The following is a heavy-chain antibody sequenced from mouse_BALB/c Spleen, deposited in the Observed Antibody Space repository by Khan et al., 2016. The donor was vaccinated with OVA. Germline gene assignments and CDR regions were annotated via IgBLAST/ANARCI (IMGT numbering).Heavy chain of an antibody. Sequence: QVQLKQSGTELARPGASVKLSCKASGYTFTDYYITWVKQRTGQGLEWIGEIYPGSGNTYYNEKFRGKATLTADKSSNTAYMQLSSLTSEDSAVYCCARMDTTSLDYWGQGTTLTVSS. CDR3: ARMDTTSLDY. CDR2: IYPGSGNT. V-gene: IGHV1-77*01. J-gene: IGHJ2*01. D-gene: IGHD2-3*01. CDR1: GYTFTDYY.